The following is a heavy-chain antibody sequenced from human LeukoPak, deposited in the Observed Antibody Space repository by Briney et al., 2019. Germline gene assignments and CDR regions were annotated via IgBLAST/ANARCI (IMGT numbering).Heavy chain of an antibody. CDR2: IYYSGST. CDR3: ARYYDFWSGYSNPYYYYYGMDV. D-gene: IGHD3-3*01. V-gene: IGHV4-39*07. Sequence: SETLSLTCTVSGGSISSSSYYWGWIRQPPGKGLEWIGSIYYSGSTYYNPSLKSRVTISVDTSKNQFSLKLSSVTAADTAVYYCARYYDFWSGYSNPYYYYYGMDVWGQGTTVTVSS. CDR1: GGSISSSSYY. J-gene: IGHJ6*02.